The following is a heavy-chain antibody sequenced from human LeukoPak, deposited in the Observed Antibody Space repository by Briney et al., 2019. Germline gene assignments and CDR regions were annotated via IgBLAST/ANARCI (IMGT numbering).Heavy chain of an antibody. CDR1: GGTLNSHI. V-gene: IGHV1-69*08. D-gene: IGHD1-26*01. Sequence: SSVKVSCKTSGGTLNSHIFSWVRQPPGQGLEWMGKITPIIDTAKYSQKFQGRVTITADKSTTTVYMELSSLKSGDTAVYYCTRVNLRGSQYNWFDPWGQGTLVTVSS. J-gene: IGHJ5*02. CDR2: ITPIIDTA. CDR3: TRVNLRGSQYNWFDP.